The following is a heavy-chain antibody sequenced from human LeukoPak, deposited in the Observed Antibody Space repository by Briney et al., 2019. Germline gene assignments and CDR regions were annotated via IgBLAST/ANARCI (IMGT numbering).Heavy chain of an antibody. D-gene: IGHD3-10*01. V-gene: IGHV3-48*03. Sequence: GGSLRLSGAASGFTFSSYEMNWVRQAPGKGLEWVSYISSSGSTIYYADSVKGRFTISRDNAKNSLYLQMNSLRAEDTAVYYCAREYYYGSGPDYWGQGTLVTVSS. CDR2: ISSSGSTI. CDR1: GFTFSSYE. CDR3: AREYYYGSGPDY. J-gene: IGHJ4*02.